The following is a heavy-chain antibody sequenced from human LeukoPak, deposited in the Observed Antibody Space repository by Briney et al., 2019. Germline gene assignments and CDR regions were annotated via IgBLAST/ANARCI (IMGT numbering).Heavy chain of an antibody. CDR2: IYHSGST. V-gene: IGHV4-38-2*02. J-gene: IGHJ4*02. Sequence: PSETLSLTCTVSGYSISSGYYWGWIRQPPGKGLEWIGSIYHSGSTYYNPSLKSRVTISVDTSKNQFSLKLSSVTAADTAVYYCAREDYSNYVSGWGQGTLVTVSS. D-gene: IGHD4-11*01. CDR1: GYSISSGYY. CDR3: AREDYSNYVSG.